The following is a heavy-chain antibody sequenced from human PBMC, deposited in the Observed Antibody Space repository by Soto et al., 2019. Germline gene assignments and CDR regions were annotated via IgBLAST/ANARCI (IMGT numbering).Heavy chain of an antibody. Sequence: PGETLKISCKGSGYSFTSYWIGWVRQMPGKGLEWMGIIYPGDSDTRYSPSFQGQVTISADKSISTAYLQWSSLKASDTAMYYCARTDYGGNLNHDALDIWGQGTMGTVSS. CDR3: ARTDYGGNLNHDALDI. J-gene: IGHJ3*02. CDR1: GYSFTSYW. CDR2: IYPGDSDT. D-gene: IGHD4-17*01. V-gene: IGHV5-51*01.